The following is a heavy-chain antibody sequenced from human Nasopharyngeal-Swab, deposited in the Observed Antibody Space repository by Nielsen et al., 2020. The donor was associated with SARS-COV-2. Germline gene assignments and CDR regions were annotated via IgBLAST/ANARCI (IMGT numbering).Heavy chain of an antibody. CDR3: ARGWYSGPDY. CDR2: IYPSDSET. V-gene: IGHV5-51*01. J-gene: IGHJ4*02. Sequence: GESLKISCKGSGHSFTSYWIAWVRQMPGKGLEWMGLIYPSDSETRYSPSFEGQVTISADKSISTAYLQWSSLKASDTAMYYCARGWYSGPDYWGQGTLVTVSS. CDR1: GHSFTSYW. D-gene: IGHD6-19*01.